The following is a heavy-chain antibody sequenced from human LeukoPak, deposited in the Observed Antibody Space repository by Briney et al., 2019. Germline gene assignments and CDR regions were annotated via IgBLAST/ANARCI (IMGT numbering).Heavy chain of an antibody. CDR1: GFTFSSYA. J-gene: IGHJ4*02. CDR2: ISGSGGST. V-gene: IGHV3-23*01. Sequence: PGGSLRLSCAASGFTFSSYAMSWVRQAPGKGLEWVSAISGSGGSTYYADSVKGRFTISRDNSKNTLYLQMNSLRAEDTAVYYCAKTGPVWFGESPLGLDLDYWGQGTLVTVSS. D-gene: IGHD3-10*01. CDR3: AKTGPVWFGESPLGLDLDY.